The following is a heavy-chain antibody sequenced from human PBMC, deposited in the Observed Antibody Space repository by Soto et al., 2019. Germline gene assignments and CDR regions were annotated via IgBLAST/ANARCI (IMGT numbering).Heavy chain of an antibody. CDR3: ARGPPLGF. V-gene: IGHV4-30-2*01. CDR1: GGSISSGGYS. J-gene: IGHJ4*02. CDR2: IYHSGST. Sequence: PSETLSLTCAVSGGSISSGGYSWSWIRQPPGKGLECIGYIYHSGSTYYNPSLKSRVTISVDWSKNQFSLQLSSVAAADTAVYYCARGPPLGFWGQGTLVTVS.